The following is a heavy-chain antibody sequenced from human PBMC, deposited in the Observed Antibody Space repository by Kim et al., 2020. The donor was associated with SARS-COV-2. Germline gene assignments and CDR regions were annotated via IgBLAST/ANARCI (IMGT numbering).Heavy chain of an antibody. CDR2: IKFDGSEQ. J-gene: IGHJ5*02. CDR1: GFTINNYW. D-gene: IGHD6-19*01. V-gene: IGHV3-7*01. Sequence: GGSLRLSCAASGFTINNYWMSWIRQAPGKGLERVANIKFDGSEQQYSDSVKGRFTVSRDNANNEVFLHLFSLRAEDTAVYYCVRDRASFNGAGWYSFWFDPWGQGTQITVSS. CDR3: VRDRASFNGAGWYSFWFDP.